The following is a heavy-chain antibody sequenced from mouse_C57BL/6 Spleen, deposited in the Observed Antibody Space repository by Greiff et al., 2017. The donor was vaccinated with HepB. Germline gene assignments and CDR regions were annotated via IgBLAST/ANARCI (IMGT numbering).Heavy chain of an antibody. J-gene: IGHJ2*01. CDR2: IDPEDGET. V-gene: IGHV14-2*01. CDR3: ARAPITTVVATGYFDY. Sequence: VQLKQSGAELVKPGASVKLSCTASGFNIKDYYMHWVKQRTEQGLEWIGRIDPEDGETKYAPKFQGKATITADTSSNTAYLQLSSLTSEDTAVYYCARAPITTVVATGYFDYWGQGTTLTVSS. CDR1: GFNIKDYY. D-gene: IGHD1-1*01.